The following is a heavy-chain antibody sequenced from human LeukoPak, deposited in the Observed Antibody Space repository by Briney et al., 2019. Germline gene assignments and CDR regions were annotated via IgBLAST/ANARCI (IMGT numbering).Heavy chain of an antibody. CDR3: ASSVAALDGLGGWLDP. Sequence: ASVKVSCKASGYTFTAYYIHWVRQAPGQGLEWMGWINPNSGGTNYAQKFQGRVTMTRDTSISTAYMELTRLNSDDTAVYYCASSVAALDGLGGWLDPWGQGTLVTVSS. J-gene: IGHJ5*02. CDR2: INPNSGGT. V-gene: IGHV1-2*02. D-gene: IGHD1-1*01. CDR1: GYTFTAYY.